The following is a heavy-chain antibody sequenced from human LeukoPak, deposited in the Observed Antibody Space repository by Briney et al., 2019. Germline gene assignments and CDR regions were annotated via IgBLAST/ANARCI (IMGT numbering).Heavy chain of an antibody. D-gene: IGHD3-10*01. Sequence: SETLSLTCTVSGGSISTFFWSWVRQPPGKGLEWIGYIFYSGSTNYNPSLKSRVTISVDTSKNHFSLKLNSVTAADTAVYFCARASSDGSGTYYNVRLDYWGQGTLVTVSS. CDR2: IFYSGST. V-gene: IGHV4-59*01. CDR3: ARASSDGSGTYYNVRLDY. J-gene: IGHJ4*02. CDR1: GGSISTFF.